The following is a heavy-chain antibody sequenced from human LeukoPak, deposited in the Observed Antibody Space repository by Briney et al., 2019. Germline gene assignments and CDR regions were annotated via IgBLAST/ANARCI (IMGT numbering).Heavy chain of an antibody. V-gene: IGHV4-34*01. D-gene: IGHD6-13*01. CDR2: INHSGST. CDR3: ARLFTELAAADC. Sequence: PSETLSLTCAVYGGSFSGYYWSWIHQPPGKGLEWIGEINHSGSTNYNPSLKSRVTISVDTSKKQFSLKLSSVTAADTAMYYCARLFTELAAADCWGRGTPVTVSS. J-gene: IGHJ4*02. CDR1: GGSFSGYY.